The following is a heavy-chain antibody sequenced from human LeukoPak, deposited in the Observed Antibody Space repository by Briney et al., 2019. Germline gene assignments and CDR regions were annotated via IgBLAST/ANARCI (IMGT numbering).Heavy chain of an antibody. CDR1: GGSISSGGYY. CDR2: IYHSGST. CDR3: AGDVMSTALDAFDV. Sequence: SQTLSLTCTVSGGSISSGGYYWSWIRQPPGKGLEWIGYIYHSGSTYYNPSLKSRVTISVDTSKNQFSLQLSSVTAADTAVYYCAGDVMSTALDAFDVWGQGTMVTVSS. J-gene: IGHJ3*01. V-gene: IGHV4-30-2*02. D-gene: IGHD1-1*01.